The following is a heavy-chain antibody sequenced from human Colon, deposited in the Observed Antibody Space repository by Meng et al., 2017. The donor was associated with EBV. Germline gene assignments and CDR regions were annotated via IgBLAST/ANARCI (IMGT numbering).Heavy chain of an antibody. CDR1: GGSISSGGYY. CDR2: IHSSGST. CDR3: ARASYGSGSPLGESWFDP. V-gene: IGHV4-31*03. J-gene: IGHJ5*02. D-gene: IGHD3-10*01. Sequence: QVQLQESAPGLVKPSQTLSLTCTVSGGSISSGGYYWSWIRQHPGKGLEWIGYIHSSGSTYYNPSLRSRLTISVDTSKNQFSLKLSSVTAADTAVYYCARASYGSGSPLGESWFDPWGQGTLVTVSS.